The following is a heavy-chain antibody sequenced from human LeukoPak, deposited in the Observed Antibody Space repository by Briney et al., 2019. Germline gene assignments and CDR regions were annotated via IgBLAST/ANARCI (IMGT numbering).Heavy chain of an antibody. CDR2: IIPIFGTA. V-gene: IGHV1-69*05. Sequence: GSSVKVSCKASGGTFSSYAISCVPHAPGQGLECMGGIIPIFGTANYAQKFQGRVTITTDESTSTAYMELSSLRSEDTAVYYCASFATPRVVVPAYFDYWGKGTLVTVAS. D-gene: IGHD2-2*01. CDR1: GGTFSSYA. J-gene: IGHJ4*02. CDR3: ASFATPRVVVPAYFDY.